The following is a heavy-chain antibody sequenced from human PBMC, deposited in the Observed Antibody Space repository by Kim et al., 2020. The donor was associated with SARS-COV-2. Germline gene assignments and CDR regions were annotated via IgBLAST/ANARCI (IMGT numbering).Heavy chain of an antibody. CDR2: NHSGST. Sequence: NHSGSTHYNPSLRSRVTMSVDTSKNQFSLKLSSVTAADTAVYYCATLPRICDQGTMVTVSA. CDR3: ATLPRI. V-gene: IGHV4-34*01. J-gene: IGHJ3*02.